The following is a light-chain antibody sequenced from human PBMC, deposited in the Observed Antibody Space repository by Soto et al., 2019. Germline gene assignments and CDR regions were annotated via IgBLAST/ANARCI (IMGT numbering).Light chain of an antibody. CDR3: QQRSAWRLT. CDR1: QIVYSD. CDR2: DIS. V-gene: IGKV3-11*01. J-gene: IGKJ4*01. Sequence: EIVLTQSPATLSLSPGERATLSCRASQIVYSDLAWYQQTPGQAPRLLIYDISSRATGTPVRFSGSGSGTDFTLTISSLEPEDIAIYFCQQRSAWRLTFGGGSKVEI.